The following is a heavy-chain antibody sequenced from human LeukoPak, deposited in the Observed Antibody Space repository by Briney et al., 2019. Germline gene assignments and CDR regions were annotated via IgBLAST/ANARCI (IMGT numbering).Heavy chain of an antibody. Sequence: GASVKVSCKASGYTFTSYGISWVRQAPGQGLEWMGWISAYNGNTNYAQKLQGRVTMTTDTSTSTAYMELRSLRSDDTAVYYCARDPRIFGVVLEGGMDVWGQGTTVTVSS. CDR1: GYTFTSYG. CDR2: ISAYNGNT. V-gene: IGHV1-18*01. CDR3: ARDPRIFGVVLEGGMDV. D-gene: IGHD3-3*02. J-gene: IGHJ6*02.